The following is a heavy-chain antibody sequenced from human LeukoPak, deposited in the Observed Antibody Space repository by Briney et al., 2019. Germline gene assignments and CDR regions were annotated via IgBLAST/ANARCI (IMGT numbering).Heavy chain of an antibody. CDR1: GFSFSDYS. Sequence: GGSQRLSCAASGFSFSDYSMNWVRQAPGKGLEWVSSVTRTSSYIYYTDSMKGRFTISRDNAKKSLYLQMNTLRAEDTALYYCARAPSAVVYYPWYFDLWCRGTLVTVSS. CDR2: VTRTSSYI. V-gene: IGHV3-21*01. J-gene: IGHJ2*01. D-gene: IGHD1-26*01. CDR3: ARAPSAVVYYPWYFDL.